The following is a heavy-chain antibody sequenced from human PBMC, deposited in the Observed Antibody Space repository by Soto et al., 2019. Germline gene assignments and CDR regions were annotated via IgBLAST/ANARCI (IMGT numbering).Heavy chain of an antibody. CDR3: ARRITIFGVGYYMDV. V-gene: IGHV4-39*01. J-gene: IGHJ6*03. CDR1: GGSISSSSYY. D-gene: IGHD3-3*01. Sequence: QLQLQESGPGLVKPSETLSLTCTVSGGSISSSSYYWGWIRQPPGKGLEWIGSIYYSGSTYYNPSLKSRVTISVDTSNNQFSLKLSSVTAADTAVYYCARRITIFGVGYYMDVWGKGTTVTVSS. CDR2: IYYSGST.